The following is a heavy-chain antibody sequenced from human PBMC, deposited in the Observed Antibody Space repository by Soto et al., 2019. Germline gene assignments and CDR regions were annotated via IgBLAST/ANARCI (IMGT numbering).Heavy chain of an antibody. V-gene: IGHV4-30-4*02. Sequence: SETLSLTCTVSGGSISSGDYYWSWIRQPPGKGLEWIGYIYYSGSTYYNPSLKSRVTISVDTSKTQFSLTLSSVTAADTAVSYCAITGASLPVVFFDYWGQGTLVTVSS. CDR2: IYYSGST. CDR3: AITGASLPVVFFDY. J-gene: IGHJ4*02. CDR1: GGSISSGDYY. D-gene: IGHD1-20*01.